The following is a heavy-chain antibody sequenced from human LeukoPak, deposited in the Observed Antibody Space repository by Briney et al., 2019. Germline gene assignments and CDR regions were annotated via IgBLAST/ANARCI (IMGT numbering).Heavy chain of an antibody. D-gene: IGHD3-10*01. CDR3: ARLNLMVRGVMGWFDP. CDR2: IYPGDSDT. CDR1: GYSFTSYW. V-gene: IGHV5-51*01. Sequence: GESLQISCKGSGYSFTSYWIGWVRQMPGKGLEWMGIIYPGDSDTRYSPSFQGQVTISADKSISTAYLQWSSLKASDTAMYYCARLNLMVRGVMGWFDPWGQGTLVTVSS. J-gene: IGHJ5*02.